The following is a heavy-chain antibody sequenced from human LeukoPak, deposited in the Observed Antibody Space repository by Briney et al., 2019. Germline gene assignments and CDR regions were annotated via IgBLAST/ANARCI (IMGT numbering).Heavy chain of an antibody. J-gene: IGHJ4*02. D-gene: IGHD3-22*01. CDR3: ARIDDSSGYSDY. CDR2: IYYSGNT. Sequence: TLSLTCTVSGGSISSGGYYWSWIRQHAGKGLEWIGYIYYSGNTYYNPSLKSRVTISVDTSKNQFSLKLSSVTAADTAVYYCARIDDSSGYSDYWGQGTLVTVSS. V-gene: IGHV4-31*03. CDR1: GGSISSGGYY.